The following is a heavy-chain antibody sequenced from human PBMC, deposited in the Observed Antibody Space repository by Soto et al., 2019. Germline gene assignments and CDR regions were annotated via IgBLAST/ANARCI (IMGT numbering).Heavy chain of an antibody. J-gene: IGHJ4*02. Sequence: PGGSLRLSCAASGFTFSNYWMSWVRQAPGKGLEWVASIKQDGSEKYCVDSVKGRFTISRDNAKNSLYLQMNTLRAEDTAVYYCARAVREVRGVIKYWGQGTLVTVSS. CDR3: ARAVREVRGVIKY. V-gene: IGHV3-7*01. CDR2: IKQDGSEK. D-gene: IGHD3-10*01. CDR1: GFTFSNYW.